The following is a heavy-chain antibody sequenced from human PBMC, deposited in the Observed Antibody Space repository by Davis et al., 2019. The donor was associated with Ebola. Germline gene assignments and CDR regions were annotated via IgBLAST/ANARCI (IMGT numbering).Heavy chain of an antibody. Sequence: SETLSLTCAVYGGSFSGYYWSWIRQPPGKGLGWIGEINHSGSTNYNPSLKSRVTISVDTSKNQFSLKLSSVTAADTAVYYCARGCRSLGKDAFDIWGQGTMVTVSS. J-gene: IGHJ3*02. D-gene: IGHD7-27*01. V-gene: IGHV4-34*01. CDR3: ARGCRSLGKDAFDI. CDR1: GGSFSGYY. CDR2: INHSGST.